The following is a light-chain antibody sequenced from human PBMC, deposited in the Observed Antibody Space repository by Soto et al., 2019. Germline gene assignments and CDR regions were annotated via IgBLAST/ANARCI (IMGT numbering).Light chain of an antibody. Sequence: SPATLSLYPGERATLSCRASQSVSSYLAWYQQKPGQAPRLLIYDASNRATGIPARFSGSGSGTDFTLTISSLEPEDFAVYYCQQRSNWPLTFGG. V-gene: IGKV3-11*01. J-gene: IGKJ4*01. CDR3: QQRSNWPLT. CDR2: DAS. CDR1: QSVSSY.